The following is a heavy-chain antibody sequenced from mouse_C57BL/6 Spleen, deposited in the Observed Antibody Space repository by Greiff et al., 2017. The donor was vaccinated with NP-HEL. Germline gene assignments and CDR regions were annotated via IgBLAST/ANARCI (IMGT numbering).Heavy chain of an antibody. CDR3: ARARDGHYYAMDY. V-gene: IGHV5-6*01. D-gene: IGHD2-3*01. Sequence: EVQGVESGGDLVKPGGSLKLSCAASGFTFSSYGMSWVRQTPDKRLEWVATISSGGSYTYYPDSVKGRFTISRDNAKNTLYLQMSSLKSEDTAMYYCARARDGHYYAMDYWGQGTSVTVSS. CDR2: ISSGGSYT. J-gene: IGHJ4*01. CDR1: GFTFSSYG.